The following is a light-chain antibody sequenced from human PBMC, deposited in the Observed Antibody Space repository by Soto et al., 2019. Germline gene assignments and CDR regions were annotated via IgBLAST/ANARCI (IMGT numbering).Light chain of an antibody. CDR2: GNS. CDR3: QSYDSSLSGSVV. CDR1: SSNIGAGYD. V-gene: IGLV1-40*01. Sequence: QSVLTQPPSVSGAPGQRVTISCTGSSSNIGAGYDVHWYQQLPGTAPKLLIYGNSNRPSGVPDRFSGSKSGTSASLAITGLQAEDEAGYYRQSYDSSLSGSVVFGGGTKLTVL. J-gene: IGLJ2*01.